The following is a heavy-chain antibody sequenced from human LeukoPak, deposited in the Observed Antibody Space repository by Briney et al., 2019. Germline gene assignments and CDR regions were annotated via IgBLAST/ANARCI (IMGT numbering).Heavy chain of an antibody. Sequence: GESLKISCKGSGYSFTSYWITWVRQMPGKGLECMGRIDPSDSYTNYSPSFQGHVTISADKSISTAYLQWSRLQASDTAMYYCARRGYGDALDYWGQGTLVTVSS. D-gene: IGHD4-17*01. CDR2: IDPSDSYT. V-gene: IGHV5-10-1*01. CDR3: ARRGYGDALDY. J-gene: IGHJ4*02. CDR1: GYSFTSYW.